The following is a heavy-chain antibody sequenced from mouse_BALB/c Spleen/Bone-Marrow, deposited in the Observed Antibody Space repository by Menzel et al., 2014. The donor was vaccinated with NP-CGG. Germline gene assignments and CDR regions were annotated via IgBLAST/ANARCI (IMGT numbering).Heavy chain of an antibody. CDR3: ASPSDGNPFAY. D-gene: IGHD2-1*01. CDR1: GYSFTSYW. V-gene: IGHV1S126*01. J-gene: IGHJ3*01. Sequence: VKVVESGPQLVRPGASVKISCKASGYSFTSYWMHWVKQRPGQGLEWIGMIDPSDSETRLNQKFEDKATLTVDKSSSTAYMQLSSPTSEDSAVYYCASPSDGNPFAYWGQGTLVTVSA. CDR2: IDPSDSET.